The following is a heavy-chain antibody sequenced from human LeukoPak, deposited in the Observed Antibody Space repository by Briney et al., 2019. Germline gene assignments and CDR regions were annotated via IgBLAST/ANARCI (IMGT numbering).Heavy chain of an antibody. V-gene: IGHV3-11*01. J-gene: IGHJ4*02. CDR1: GFTFSDYY. Sequence: TGGSLRLSCAASGFTFSDYYMSWIRQAPGKGLECVAYIYPGGGVIYYADSVKGRFTIFRDNTKNSLYLQMSSLRAEDTAIYYCARDYHNKGHDYWGPGTLVTVSS. D-gene: IGHD2/OR15-2a*01. CDR2: IYPGGGVI. CDR3: ARDYHNKGHDY.